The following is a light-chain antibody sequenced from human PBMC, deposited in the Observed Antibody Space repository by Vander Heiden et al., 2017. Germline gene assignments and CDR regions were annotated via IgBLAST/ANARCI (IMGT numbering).Light chain of an antibody. Sequence: DIQLTQPPPTLSASVGDRLTISCRASQSISTSLAWYQQKPGKAPKLVIYKASSLETGVPSTFSGSGSGTEFTLTISNLQPDDFASYYCHQYNDYPYTFGQGTKLEIK. CDR3: HQYNDYPYT. CDR2: KAS. V-gene: IGKV1-5*03. CDR1: QSISTS. J-gene: IGKJ2*01.